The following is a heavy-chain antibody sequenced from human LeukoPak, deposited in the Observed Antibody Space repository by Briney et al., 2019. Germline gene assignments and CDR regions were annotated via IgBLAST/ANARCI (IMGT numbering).Heavy chain of an antibody. CDR1: GFTVSSNY. Sequence: TGGSLRLSCAASGFTVSSNYMSWVRQAPGKGLEWVSVIYSGGSTYYADSVKGRFTISKHNSKNTLYLQMNSLRAEDTAVYYCARSLQDAFDIWGQGTMVTVSS. CDR2: IYSGGST. J-gene: IGHJ3*02. V-gene: IGHV3-53*04. CDR3: ARSLQDAFDI.